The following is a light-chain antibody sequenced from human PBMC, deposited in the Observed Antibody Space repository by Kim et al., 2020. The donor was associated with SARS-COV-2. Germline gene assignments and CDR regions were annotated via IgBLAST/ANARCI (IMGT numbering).Light chain of an antibody. CDR3: LQHSTSPIT. Sequence: DIQMTQSPSSLSASVGDRVIITCRSSQDIRNDLGWYQQNPGGAPKRLIYGASSLQSGVPSRFSGSGSGTEFTLTISSLQPEDFATYFFLQHSTSPITFGQGTRLEIK. CDR2: GAS. J-gene: IGKJ5*01. V-gene: IGKV1-17*01. CDR1: QDIRND.